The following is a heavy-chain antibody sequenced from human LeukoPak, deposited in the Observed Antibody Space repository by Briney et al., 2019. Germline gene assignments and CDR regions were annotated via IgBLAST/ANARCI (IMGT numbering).Heavy chain of an antibody. J-gene: IGHJ4*02. V-gene: IGHV1-18*01. D-gene: IGHD3-22*01. CDR2: ISAYNGNT. CDR1: GYTFTSYG. Sequence: GASVKASCKSSGYTFTSYGISWVRQAPGQRLEWMGWISAYNGNTNYAQKLQGRVTMTTDTSTSTAYMELRSLRSDDTAVYYCARGGLYDSSGYSLYYFDYWGQGTLVTVSS. CDR3: ARGGLYDSSGYSLYYFDY.